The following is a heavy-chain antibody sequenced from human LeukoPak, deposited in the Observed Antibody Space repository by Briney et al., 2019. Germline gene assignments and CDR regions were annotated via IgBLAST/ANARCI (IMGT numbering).Heavy chain of an antibody. Sequence: GGSLRLSCAASGFTVSSNHMSWVRQAPGKGLEWVSVIYSGGSTYYADSVKGRFTISRDNSKNTLYLQMNSLRAEDTAVYYCARASIRHSRDTSMVSSFGGFDYWGQGTLVTVSS. D-gene: IGHD5-18*01. CDR1: GFTVSSNH. V-gene: IGHV3-53*01. CDR3: ARASIRHSRDTSMVSSFGGFDY. J-gene: IGHJ4*02. CDR2: IYSGGST.